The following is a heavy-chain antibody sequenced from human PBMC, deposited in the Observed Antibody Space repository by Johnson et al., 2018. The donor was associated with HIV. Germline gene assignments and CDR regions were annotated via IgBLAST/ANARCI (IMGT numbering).Heavy chain of an antibody. CDR1: GFTFSNYG. Sequence: QVQLVESGGGVVQPGRSLRLSCAASGFTFSNYGMHWVRQAPGKGLEWVAVISYDGNNKYYTDSVKGRFTISRDNYKNTLYLQMNSQRAEDTAVYYCAKDQGYWGDDAFDIWGQGTMVTVSA. CDR2: ISYDGNNK. J-gene: IGHJ3*02. V-gene: IGHV3-30*18. D-gene: IGHD7-27*01. CDR3: AKDQGYWGDDAFDI.